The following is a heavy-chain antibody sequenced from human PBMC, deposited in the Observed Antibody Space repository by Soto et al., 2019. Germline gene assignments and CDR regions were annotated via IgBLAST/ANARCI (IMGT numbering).Heavy chain of an antibody. CDR1: GFTFSSYE. J-gene: IGHJ4*02. Sequence: VGSLRLSCAASGFTFSSYEMNWVRQAPGEGLEWVSYISSSGSTIYYADSVKGRFTISRDNAKNSLYLQMNSLRAEDTAVYYCARSATGYYFDYWGQGTLVTVSS. CDR3: ARSATGYYFDY. V-gene: IGHV3-48*03. D-gene: IGHD3-9*01. CDR2: ISSSGSTI.